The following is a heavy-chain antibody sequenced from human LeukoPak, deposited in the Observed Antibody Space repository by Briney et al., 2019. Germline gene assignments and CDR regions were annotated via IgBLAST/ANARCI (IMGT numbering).Heavy chain of an antibody. CDR2: GGSGGST. CDR1: GFIFSSYA. Sequence: GGSLRLSCAASGFIFSSYAMSWVRRAPGKGLEWVSYGGSGGSTYHADSVKGRFTVSRDNSKSTLYLQMNSLTAEDTAVYYCAKMRGQYYHSYYMDAWGKGTTVTVSS. CDR3: AKMRGQYYHSYYMDA. J-gene: IGHJ6*03. V-gene: IGHV3-23*01.